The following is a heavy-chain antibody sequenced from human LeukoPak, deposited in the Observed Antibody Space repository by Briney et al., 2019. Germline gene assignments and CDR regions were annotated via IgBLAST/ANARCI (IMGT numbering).Heavy chain of an antibody. CDR1: GGSISSSSYY. J-gene: IGHJ4*02. D-gene: IGHD2-21*01. CDR3: ARRLYNNVGLDY. Sequence: SETLSLTCTVSGGSISSSSYYWGWIRQPPGKGLEWIGSIYYSGRTYYNPSLKSRVTISVDTSKNQFSLKLSSVTAADTAVYYCARRLYNNVGLDYWGQGTLVTVSS. V-gene: IGHV4-39*07. CDR2: IYYSGRT.